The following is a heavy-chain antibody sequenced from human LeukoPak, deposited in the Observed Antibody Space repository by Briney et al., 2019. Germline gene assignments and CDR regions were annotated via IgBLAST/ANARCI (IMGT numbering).Heavy chain of an antibody. J-gene: IGHJ5*02. CDR3: ARESGYHGSGFDP. V-gene: IGHV3-53*01. CDR2: IYSGGST. D-gene: IGHD3-10*01. CDR1: GFTVSSNY. Sequence: GGSLRLSCAASGFTVSSNYMSWVRQAPGKGLEWVSVIYSGGSTYYADSVKGRFTISRDNAKNTLYLQMNSLRDEDTAVYYCARESGYHGSGFDPWGQGTLVTVSS.